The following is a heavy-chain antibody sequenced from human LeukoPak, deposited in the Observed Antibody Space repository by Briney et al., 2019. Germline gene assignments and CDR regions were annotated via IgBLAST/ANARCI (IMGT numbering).Heavy chain of an antibody. CDR3: GTDHPMYGSGIHS. Sequence: ASVKVSCKVSGYTLTELSMQWVRQAPGKGLEWMGGFDPEYGETIYAQRFQGRVTMTEDTSTDTAYMELSSLRSGDTAVYYCGTDHPMYGSGIHSWGQGTLVTVSS. CDR2: FDPEYGET. D-gene: IGHD3-10*01. V-gene: IGHV1-24*01. CDR1: GYTLTELS. J-gene: IGHJ4*02.